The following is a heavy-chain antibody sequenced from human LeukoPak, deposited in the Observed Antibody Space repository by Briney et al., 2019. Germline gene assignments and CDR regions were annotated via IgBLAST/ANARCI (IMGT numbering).Heavy chain of an antibody. Sequence: GGSLRLSCAASGFTFSSYWMSWVRQAPGKGREWVANIKQDGSEKYYVDSVKGRFTISRDNAKNSLYLQMNSLRAEDTAVYYCARGVELLWFGEPEYYFDYWGQGTLVTVSS. V-gene: IGHV3-7*01. J-gene: IGHJ4*02. CDR3: ARGVELLWFGEPEYYFDY. CDR1: GFTFSSYW. CDR2: IKQDGSEK. D-gene: IGHD3-10*01.